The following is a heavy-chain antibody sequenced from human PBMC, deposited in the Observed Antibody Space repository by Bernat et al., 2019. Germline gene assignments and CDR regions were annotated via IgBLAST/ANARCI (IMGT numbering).Heavy chain of an antibody. CDR1: GFTFSSYA. D-gene: IGHD2-15*01. CDR3: ARSGSGEVLDY. V-gene: IGHV3-30*01. Sequence: QVQLVESGGGVVQPGRSLRLSCAASGFTFSSYAMHWVRQAPGKGLEWVAVISYDGSNKYYADSVKGRFTISRDNSKNTLYLQMNSLRAEDTAVYYCARSGSGEVLDYWGQGTLVTVSS. CDR2: ISYDGSNK. J-gene: IGHJ4*02.